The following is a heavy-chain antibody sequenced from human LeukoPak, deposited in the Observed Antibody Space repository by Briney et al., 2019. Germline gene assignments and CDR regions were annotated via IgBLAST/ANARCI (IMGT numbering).Heavy chain of an antibody. V-gene: IGHV3-33*06. Sequence: QSGRSLRLSCAASGFTFSNYGMHWVRQAPGKGLEWVAVIWYDGSNEYYAGSVKGRFTISRDNSKNTLYLQMNSLRAEDTAVYYCAKVGAIGRLTYFFDYWGQGTLVTVSS. CDR1: GFTFSNYG. CDR3: AKVGAIGRLTYFFDY. D-gene: IGHD3-16*01. J-gene: IGHJ4*02. CDR2: IWYDGSNE.